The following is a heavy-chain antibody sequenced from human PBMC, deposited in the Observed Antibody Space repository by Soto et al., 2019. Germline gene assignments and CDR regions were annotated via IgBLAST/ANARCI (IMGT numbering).Heavy chain of an antibody. CDR3: ARVEYYYDSSGCLDY. D-gene: IGHD3-22*01. CDR1: AYSFSGYY. CDR2: INPTSGGT. J-gene: IGHJ4*02. Sequence: ASVKVSCKAAAYSFSGYYVDGVRHAPGQGLEWRGWINPTSGGTNYAQKFQGRVTMTRDTSISTAYMELSRLRSDDTAVYYCARVEYYYDSSGCLDYWGQGTLVTVYS. V-gene: IGHV1-2*02.